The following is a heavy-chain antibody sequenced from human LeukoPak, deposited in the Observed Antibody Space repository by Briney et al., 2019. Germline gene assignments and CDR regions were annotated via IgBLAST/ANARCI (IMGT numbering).Heavy chain of an antibody. CDR1: GGSFSGYY. V-gene: IGHV4-34*01. J-gene: IGHJ6*03. CDR3: ARTKLGYCSSTSCRYYYYCMDV. D-gene: IGHD2-2*01. Sequence: SETLSLTCAVYGGSFSGYYWSWIRQPPGKGLEWIGEINHSGSTNYNPSLKSRVTISVDTSKNQFSLKLSSVTAADTAVYYCARTKLGYCSSTSCRYYYYCMDVWGKGTTVTVSS. CDR2: INHSGST.